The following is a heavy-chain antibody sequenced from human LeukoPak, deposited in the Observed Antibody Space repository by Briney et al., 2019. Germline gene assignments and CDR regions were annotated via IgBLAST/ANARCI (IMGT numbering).Heavy chain of an antibody. CDR1: GFTFSTYS. CDR3: ARGPRNSSSYQYFQH. Sequence: AGGSLRLSCAASGFTFSTYSMNWVRQAPGKGLEWVSSISSTSSYIYYADSVKGRFTISRDNAKNSLFLQMNSLRADDTAVYFCARGPRNSSSYQYFQHWGQGTLVTVSS. J-gene: IGHJ1*01. V-gene: IGHV3-21*01. CDR2: ISSTSSYI. D-gene: IGHD6-13*01.